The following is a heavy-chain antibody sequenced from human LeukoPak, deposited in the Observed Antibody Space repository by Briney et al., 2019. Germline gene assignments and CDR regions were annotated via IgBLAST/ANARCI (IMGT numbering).Heavy chain of an antibody. CDR2: ISAYNGET. J-gene: IGHJ4*02. CDR1: GYTFTNFG. CDR3: ARTIAANGRGVPGNSDS. D-gene: IGHD3-10*01. V-gene: IGHV1-18*01. Sequence: ASVNVSCKASGYTFTNFGITWVRQAPGRGLEWVGWISAYNGETNYAQKFQGRVTMTTDTSTTTAYMELRSLGSDDTALYYCARTIAANGRGVPGNSDSWGQGTLVTVSS.